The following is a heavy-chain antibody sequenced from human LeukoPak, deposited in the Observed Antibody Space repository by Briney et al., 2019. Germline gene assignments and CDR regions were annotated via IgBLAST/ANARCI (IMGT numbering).Heavy chain of an antibody. J-gene: IGHJ5*02. CDR2: INPSGGST. V-gene: IGHV1-46*01. CDR3: ASQDTAMVSYNWFDP. CDR1: GYTFTSYY. D-gene: IGHD5-18*01. Sequence: ASVKVSCKASGYTFTSYYMHWVRQAPGQGLEWMGIINPSGGSTSYAQKFQGRVTMTRDTSTSTVYMELSSLRSEDTAVYYCASQDTAMVSYNWFDPWGQGTLVTVSS.